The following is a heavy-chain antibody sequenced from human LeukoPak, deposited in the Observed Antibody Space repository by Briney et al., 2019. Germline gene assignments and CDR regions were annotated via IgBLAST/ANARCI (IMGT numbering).Heavy chain of an antibody. Sequence: PSETLSLTCTVSGGSISSYYWSWIRQPPGKGLEWIGYIYYSGRTNYNPSLKSRVTISVDTSKNQFSLKLSSVTAADTAVYYCARAEGGDFWSGRNWFDPWGQGTLVTVSS. V-gene: IGHV4-59*01. D-gene: IGHD3-3*01. J-gene: IGHJ5*02. CDR3: ARAEGGDFWSGRNWFDP. CDR2: IYYSGRT. CDR1: GGSISSYY.